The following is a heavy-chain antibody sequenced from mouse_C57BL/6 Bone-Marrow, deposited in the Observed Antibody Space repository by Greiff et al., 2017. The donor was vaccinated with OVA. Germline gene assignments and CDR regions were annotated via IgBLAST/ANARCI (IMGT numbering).Heavy chain of an antibody. CDR3: TGYGSLGYFDY. J-gene: IGHJ2*01. CDR1: GFNIKDDY. V-gene: IGHV14-4*01. D-gene: IGHD1-1*01. CDR2: IDPENGDT. Sequence: VHVKQSGAELVRPGASVKLSCTASGFNIKDDYMHWVKQRPEQGLEWIGWIDPENGDTEYASKFQGKATITADTSSNTAYLQLSSLTSEDTAVYYCTGYGSLGYFDYWGQGTTLTVSS.